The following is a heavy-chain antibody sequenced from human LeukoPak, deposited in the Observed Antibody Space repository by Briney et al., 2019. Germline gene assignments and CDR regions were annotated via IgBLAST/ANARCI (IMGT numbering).Heavy chain of an antibody. J-gene: IGHJ3*02. Sequence: GGSLRLSCAASGFTFSKYGTHWIRQAPGKGLEWVAVIWSDGSHKYYADSMKGRFTISRDNSNNMVYLQMNSLRVEDTAVYYCASAAGAFDMWGQGTLVTVSS. V-gene: IGHV3-33*01. CDR1: GFTFSKYG. CDR2: IWSDGSHK. CDR3: ASAAGAFDM. D-gene: IGHD6-13*01.